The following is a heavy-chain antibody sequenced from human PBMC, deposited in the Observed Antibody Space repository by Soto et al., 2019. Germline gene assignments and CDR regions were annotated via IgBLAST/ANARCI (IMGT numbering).Heavy chain of an antibody. CDR2: INPNSGGT. V-gene: IGHV1-2*02. CDR1: GYTFTGYY. D-gene: IGHD6-19*01. CDR3: ARDFGVSGSGWYSPKTHYYGMDV. J-gene: IGHJ6*02. Sequence: ASVKVSCKASGYTFTGYYMHWVRQAPGQGLEWMGWINPNSGGTNYAQKFQGRVTMTRDTSISTAYMELSRLRSDDTAVYYCARDFGVSGSGWYSPKTHYYGMDVWGQGTTVTVSS.